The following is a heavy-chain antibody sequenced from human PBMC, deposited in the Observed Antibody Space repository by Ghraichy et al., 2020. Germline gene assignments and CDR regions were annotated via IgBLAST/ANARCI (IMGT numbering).Heavy chain of an antibody. CDR2: INHSGST. J-gene: IGHJ4*02. CDR3: ARAGGYSYGTRGYLGY. CDR1: GGSFSGYY. Sequence: SETLSLTCAVYGGSFSGYYWSWIRQPPGKGLEWIGEINHSGSTNYNPSLKSRVTISVDTSKNQFSLKLSSVTAADTAVYYCARAGGYSYGTRGYLGYWGQGTLVTVSS. D-gene: IGHD5-18*01. V-gene: IGHV4-34*01.